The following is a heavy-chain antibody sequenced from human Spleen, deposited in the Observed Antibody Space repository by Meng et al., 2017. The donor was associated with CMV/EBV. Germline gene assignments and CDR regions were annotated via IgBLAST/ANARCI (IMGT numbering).Heavy chain of an antibody. J-gene: IGHJ3*02. CDR1: SHV. CDR3: AKEWGVFGVGKSSPHDAFDI. Sequence: SHVMSGVRQAQGKGLEWVSAMNGREGRTYYEDTGKGRFTISRNNSKNTLYLKMNSLRAEDTAVYYCAKEWGVFGVGKSSPHDAFDIWGQGTMVTVSS. CDR2: MNGREGRT. V-gene: IGHV3-23*01. D-gene: IGHD3-3*01.